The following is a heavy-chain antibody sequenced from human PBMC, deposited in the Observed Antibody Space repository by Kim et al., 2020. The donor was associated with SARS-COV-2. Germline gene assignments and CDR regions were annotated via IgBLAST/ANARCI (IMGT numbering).Heavy chain of an antibody. V-gene: IGHV4-31*11. D-gene: IGHD5-12*01. J-gene: IGHJ4*02. CDR2: IYYSGST. Sequence: SETLSLTCVVSGGSIISGGHYWTWIRQHPGEGLEWIGYIYYSGSTYYTPSLKSRATISVDTSQNQFSLKLDSMTAADTAVYYCARDPGGGYGSFDHWGQGTLVTVSS. CDR3: ARDPGGGYGSFDH. CDR1: GGSIISGGHY.